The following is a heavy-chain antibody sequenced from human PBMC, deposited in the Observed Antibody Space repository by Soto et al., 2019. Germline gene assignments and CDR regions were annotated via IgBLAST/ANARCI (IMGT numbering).Heavy chain of an antibody. J-gene: IGHJ5*02. Sequence: SETLSLTCAVYGGSFSGYYWSWIRQPPGKGLEWIGEINHSGSTNYNPSLKSRVTISVDTSKNHFSLKLSSVTAADTAVFYCARRLRTMVRGVITNWFDPWGQGTLVTVS. CDR3: ARRLRTMVRGVITNWFDP. V-gene: IGHV4-34*01. CDR2: INHSGST. D-gene: IGHD3-10*01. CDR1: GGSFSGYY.